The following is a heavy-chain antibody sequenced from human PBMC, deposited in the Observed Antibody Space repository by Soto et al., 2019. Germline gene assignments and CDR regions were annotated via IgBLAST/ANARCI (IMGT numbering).Heavy chain of an antibody. CDR2: ISGSGGST. V-gene: IGHV3-23*01. Sequence: EVRLLESGGGLVQPGGSLRLSCAASGFTFSSYAMSWVRQAPGKGLEWVSGISGSGGSTYYADSVKGRFTIPRDNSKNTLYLQTNSLRAEDTAVYYCAKERGYNYGYDAMDVWGQGTTVTVSS. D-gene: IGHD5-18*01. CDR3: AKERGYNYGYDAMDV. J-gene: IGHJ6*02. CDR1: GFTFSSYA.